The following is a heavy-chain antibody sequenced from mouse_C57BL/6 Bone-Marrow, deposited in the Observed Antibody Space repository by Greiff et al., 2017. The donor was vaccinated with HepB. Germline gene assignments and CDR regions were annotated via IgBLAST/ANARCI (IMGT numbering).Heavy chain of an antibody. J-gene: IGHJ1*03. V-gene: IGHV5-16*01. CDR3: ARAWDGRNWYFDV. Sequence: EVKLMESEGGLVQPGRSMKLSCTASGFTFSDYYMAWVRQVPEKGLEWVANINYDGSSTYYLESLKSRFIISRDNAKNILYLQMSSLKTEDTTTYYNARAWDGRNWYFDVWGTGTTVTVSS. D-gene: IGHD4-1*01. CDR1: GFTFSDYY. CDR2: INYDGSST.